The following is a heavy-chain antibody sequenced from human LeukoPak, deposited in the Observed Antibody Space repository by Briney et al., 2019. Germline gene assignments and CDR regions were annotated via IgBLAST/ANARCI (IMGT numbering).Heavy chain of an antibody. CDR3: ARGPSDYDYYYYGMDV. V-gene: IGHV7-4-1*02. J-gene: IGHJ6*02. CDR1: GYTFTSYY. Sequence: GASVKVSCKASGYTFTSYYMHWVRQAPGQGLEWMGWINTNTGNPTYAQGFTGRFVFSLDTSVSTAYLQISSLKAEDTAVYYCARGPSDYDYYYYGMDVWGQGTTVTVSS. D-gene: IGHD4-17*01. CDR2: INTNTGNP.